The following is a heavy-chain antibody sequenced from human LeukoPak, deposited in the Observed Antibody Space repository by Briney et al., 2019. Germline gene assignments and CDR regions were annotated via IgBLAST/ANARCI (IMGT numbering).Heavy chain of an antibody. CDR2: IYTSGST. V-gene: IGHV4-4*07. J-gene: IGHJ4*02. CDR3: ARDGHRGMTTVTAYFDY. CDR1: GGSISSYY. D-gene: IGHD4-17*01. Sequence: SETLSLTCTVSGGSISSYYWSWIRQPAGKGLEWIGRIYTSGSTNYNPSLKSRVTMSVDTSKNQFSLKLSSVTVADTAVYYCARDGHRGMTTVTAYFDYWGQGTLVTVSS.